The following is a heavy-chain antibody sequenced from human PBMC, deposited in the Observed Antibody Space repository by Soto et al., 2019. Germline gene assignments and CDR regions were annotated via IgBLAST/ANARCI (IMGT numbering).Heavy chain of an antibody. CDR2: IIPIFGTA. Sequence: QVQLVQSGAEVKKPGSSVKVSCKASGGTFSSYAISWVRQAPGQGLEWMGGIIPIFGTANYAQKFQGRVTITADESTSTAYMERSSLRSEDTAVYYCARRGHDILTGYYYNWFDPWGQGTLVTVSS. CDR1: GGTFSSYA. D-gene: IGHD3-9*01. J-gene: IGHJ5*02. CDR3: ARRGHDILTGYYYNWFDP. V-gene: IGHV1-69*01.